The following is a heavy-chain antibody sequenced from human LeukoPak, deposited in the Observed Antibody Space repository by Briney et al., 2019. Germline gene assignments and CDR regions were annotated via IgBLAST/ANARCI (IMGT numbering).Heavy chain of an antibody. Sequence: SVKVSCKASGGTFSSYAISWVRQAPGQGLEWMGGIIPIFGTANYAQKFQGRVTITTDESTSTAYMELSSLRSEDTAVYYCARGDVRPDYYGPGSRYGERNYYYYYYMDVWGKGTTVTVSS. CDR3: ARGDVRPDYYGPGSRYGERNYYYYYYMDV. CDR2: IIPIFGTA. V-gene: IGHV1-69*05. CDR1: GGTFSSYA. J-gene: IGHJ6*03. D-gene: IGHD3-10*01.